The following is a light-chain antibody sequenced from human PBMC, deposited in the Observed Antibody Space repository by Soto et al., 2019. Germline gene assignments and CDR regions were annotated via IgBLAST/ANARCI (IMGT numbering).Light chain of an antibody. J-gene: IGKJ1*01. CDR3: QQNKDWPGT. CDR2: DAS. CDR1: QSVSYY. V-gene: IGKV3-15*01. Sequence: EILMPHSPATLSVSPWARFTFSCRASQSVSYYLAWYQQKPGQAPRLLIYDASTRATGIPVRFSGSGSGTEFTLTISSLQSEDFGVYYCQQNKDWPGTVGQGTKVDIK.